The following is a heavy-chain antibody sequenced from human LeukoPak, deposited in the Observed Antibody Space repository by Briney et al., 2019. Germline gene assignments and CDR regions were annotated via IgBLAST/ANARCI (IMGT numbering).Heavy chain of an antibody. D-gene: IGHD3-22*01. CDR1: GYTFTSYD. Sequence: ASVKVSCKASGYTFTSYDINWVRQATGRGLEWMGWMNPNSGNTGYAQKFQGRVTMTRNTSISTAYMELSSLRSEDTAVYYCARGSGTYYYDSSGYYYWDYWGQGTLVTVSS. CDR2: MNPNSGNT. V-gene: IGHV1-8*01. J-gene: IGHJ4*02. CDR3: ARGSGTYYYDSSGYYYWDY.